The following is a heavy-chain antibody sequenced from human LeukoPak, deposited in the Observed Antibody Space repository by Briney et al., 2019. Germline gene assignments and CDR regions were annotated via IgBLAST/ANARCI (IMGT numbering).Heavy chain of an antibody. CDR1: GYTFTGYY. V-gene: IGHV1-2*02. D-gene: IGHD6-19*01. Sequence: GASVKVSCKASGYTFTGYYMHWVRQAPGQGLEWMGWINPNSGGTNYAQKFQGRVTMTRDTSISTAYMELSRLRSDDTAVYYCARDRGYSSGWYYNYWGQGTLVTVSS. CDR3: ARDRGYSSGWYYNY. CDR2: INPNSGGT. J-gene: IGHJ4*02.